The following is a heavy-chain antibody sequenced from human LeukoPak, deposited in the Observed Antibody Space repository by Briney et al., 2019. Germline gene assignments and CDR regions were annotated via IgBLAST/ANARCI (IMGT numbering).Heavy chain of an antibody. CDR2: ISSSGSTI. CDR3: AELGITMIGGV. J-gene: IGHJ6*04. D-gene: IGHD3-10*02. V-gene: IGHV3-48*03. Sequence: GGSLRLSCAASGFTFSSYEMNCVRQAPEKGLEWVSYISSSGSTIYYADSVKGRFTISRDNAKNSLYLQMNSLRAEDTAVYYCAELGITMIGGVWGKGTTVTISS. CDR1: GFTFSSYE.